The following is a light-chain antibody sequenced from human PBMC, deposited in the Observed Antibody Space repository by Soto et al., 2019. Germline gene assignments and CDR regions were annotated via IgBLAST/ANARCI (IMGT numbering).Light chain of an antibody. V-gene: IGKV1-5*01. CDR2: DAS. CDR3: QQYNSYSFT. CDR1: QSISSW. Sequence: DIQMTQSPSTLSASVGDRVTITCRASQSISSWLAWYQQKPWKAPKLLIYDASSLESGVPSRFSGSGSGTEFTLTISSLQPDDFAPYYCQQYNSYSFTFGPGTKVDI. J-gene: IGKJ3*01.